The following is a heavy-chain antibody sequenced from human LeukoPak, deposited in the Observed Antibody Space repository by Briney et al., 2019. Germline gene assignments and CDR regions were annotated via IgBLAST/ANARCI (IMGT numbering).Heavy chain of an antibody. Sequence: GGSLRLSCAASGFTFSSYAMSWVRQAPGKGLEWVGRSRNKANSYTTEYAASVKGRFTISRDDLKNSLYLQMSSLKTEDTAVYYCARGVGAPTAFDYWGQGTLVTVSS. J-gene: IGHJ4*02. CDR3: ARGVGAPTAFDY. CDR2: SRNKANSYTT. CDR1: GFTFSSYA. D-gene: IGHD1-26*01. V-gene: IGHV3-72*01.